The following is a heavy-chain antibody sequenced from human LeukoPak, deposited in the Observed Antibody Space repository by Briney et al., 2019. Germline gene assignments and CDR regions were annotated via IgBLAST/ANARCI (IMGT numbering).Heavy chain of an antibody. CDR1: GFTFSSYA. J-gene: IGHJ4*02. CDR3: AKRGTGSWSFDY. CDR2: IGNTVDKT. V-gene: IGHV3-23*01. Sequence: GGSLRLSCAASGFTFSSYAMSWVRQAPGKGLEWVSAIGNTVDKTHYAASVKGRFTISRDNSKNTLFLQMSNLRAEDTAVYYCAKRGTGSWSFDYWGQGSLVIVSS. D-gene: IGHD2-8*02.